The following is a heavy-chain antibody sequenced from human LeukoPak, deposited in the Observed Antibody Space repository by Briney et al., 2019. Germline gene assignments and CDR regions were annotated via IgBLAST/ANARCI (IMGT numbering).Heavy chain of an antibody. Sequence: GGSLRLSCVASGFTFSNFAISWVRQAPGKGLHWVSAISGSGLSTYYADSVKGRFTISRDNSKNTVYLQMNILRAEDTAVYYCAKRGGFDSSGYYQPPEDYWGQGTLVTVSS. J-gene: IGHJ4*02. CDR3: AKRGGFDSSGYYQPPEDY. D-gene: IGHD3-22*01. CDR1: GFTFSNFA. V-gene: IGHV3-23*01. CDR2: ISGSGLST.